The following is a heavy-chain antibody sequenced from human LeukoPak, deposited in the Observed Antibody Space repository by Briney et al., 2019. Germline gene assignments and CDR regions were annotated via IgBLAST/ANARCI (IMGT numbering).Heavy chain of an antibody. CDR3: VRQRRYCSGDSCYQRTFDY. D-gene: IGHD2-15*01. CDR1: GFTFSNYW. CDR2: IKQDGSEK. J-gene: IGHJ4*02. V-gene: IGHV3-7*01. Sequence: GGSLRLSCAASGFTFSNYWMSWVRQAPGKGLEWVANIKQDGSEKSYVGSVTGRFTISRDNAKNSLYMQMNGLRAEDTAVYYCVRQRRYCSGDSCYQRTFDYWGQGTLVTVSS.